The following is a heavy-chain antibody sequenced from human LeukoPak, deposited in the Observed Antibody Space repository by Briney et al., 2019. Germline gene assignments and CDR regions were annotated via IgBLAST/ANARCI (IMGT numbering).Heavy chain of an antibody. V-gene: IGHV4-34*01. CDR1: GGSFSGYY. J-gene: IGHJ4*02. CDR3: ARLPGGYCSGGSCYSFDY. CDR2: INHSGST. Sequence: PSETLSLTCAVYGGSFSGYYWSWIRQPPGKGLEWIGEINHSGSTNYNPSLKSRVTISVDTSKNRFSLKLSSVTAADTAVYYCARLPGGYCSGGSCYSFDYWGQGTLVTVSS. D-gene: IGHD2-15*01.